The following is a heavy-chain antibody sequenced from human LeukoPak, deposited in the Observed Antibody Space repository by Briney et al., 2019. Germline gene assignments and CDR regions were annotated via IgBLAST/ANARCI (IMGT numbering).Heavy chain of an antibody. CDR2: IYYSGST. CDR3: ARQRVAAAGTLDY. J-gene: IGHJ4*02. D-gene: IGHD6-13*01. Sequence: PSETLSLTCTVSGGSISGYYWSWIRQPPGKGLEWIGYIYYSGSTNYNPSLKSRVTISVDTSKNQLSLKLSSLTAADTAVYYCARQRVAAAGTLDYWGQGTLVTVSS. CDR1: GGSISGYY. V-gene: IGHV4-59*08.